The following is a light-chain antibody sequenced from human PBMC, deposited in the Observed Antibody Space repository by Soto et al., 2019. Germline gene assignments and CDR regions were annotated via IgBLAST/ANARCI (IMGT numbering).Light chain of an antibody. J-gene: IGKJ3*01. CDR3: QQSYSTPFT. CDR2: AAS. Sequence: DIQMTQSPSSLSASVGDRVTITCRASQSISSYLNWYQQKPGKAPKLLIYAASSLQSGVPSRFSGSGSGTDFTLTIRSLQPEDCSTYYCQQSYSTPFTFAPGTKVDIK. V-gene: IGKV1-39*01. CDR1: QSISSY.